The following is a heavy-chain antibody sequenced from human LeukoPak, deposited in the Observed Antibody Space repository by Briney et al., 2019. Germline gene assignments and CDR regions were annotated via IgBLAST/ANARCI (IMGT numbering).Heavy chain of an antibody. CDR2: ISGSGGST. D-gene: IGHD2-2*01. V-gene: IGHV3-23*01. CDR3: AKEFFPPSKDIVVVPAAKGAAFDI. J-gene: IGHJ3*02. Sequence: GGSLRLSCAASGFTFSSYAVSWVRQAPGKGLEWVSAISGSGGSTYYADSVKGRFTISRDNSKNTLYLQMNSLRAEDTAVYYCAKEFFPPSKDIVVVPAAKGAAFDIWGQGTMVTVSS. CDR1: GFTFSSYA.